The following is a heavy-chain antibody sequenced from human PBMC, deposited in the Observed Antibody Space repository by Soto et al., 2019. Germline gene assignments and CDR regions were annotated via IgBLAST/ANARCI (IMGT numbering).Heavy chain of an antibody. CDR1: GFSLSGDGVG. D-gene: IGHD3-3*02. CDR2: IYWDDDQ. V-gene: IGHV2-5*02. Sequence: QITLKESGPTLVKPTQSLTLTCTVSGFSLSGDGVGVGWIRQPPGKALEWLALIYWDDDQRYSPSLKTRLTITKDTSQNQVVLTMTNMDHVDTATYYCAHAFGGTSWPNDAFDIWGQGTVVTVSS. CDR3: AHAFGGTSWPNDAFDI. J-gene: IGHJ3*02.